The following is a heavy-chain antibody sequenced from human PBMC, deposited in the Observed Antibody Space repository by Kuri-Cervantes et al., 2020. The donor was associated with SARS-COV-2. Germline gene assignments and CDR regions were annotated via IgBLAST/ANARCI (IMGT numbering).Heavy chain of an antibody. CDR2: IYTSGST. CDR1: GGSISSSSYY. Sequence: LRLSCTVSGGSISSSSYYWGWIRQPAGKGLEWIGRIYTSGSTNYNPSLKSRVTISVDTSKNQFSLKLSSVTAADTAVYYCARGGRTRNSYYFDYWGQGTLVTVSS. CDR3: ARGGRTRNSYYFDY. D-gene: IGHD3-10*01. V-gene: IGHV4-61*02. J-gene: IGHJ4*02.